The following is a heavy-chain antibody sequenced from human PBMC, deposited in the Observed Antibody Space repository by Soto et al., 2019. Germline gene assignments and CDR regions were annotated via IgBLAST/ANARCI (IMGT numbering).Heavy chain of an antibody. V-gene: IGHV3-7*04. CDR3: ERGGGNFDQ. CDR1: GFTLSGSW. Sequence: EVQLEESGGGLVQPGGSLRLTCAASGFTLSGSWMSWVRQAPGKGLEWVANVNQDGSDKYYVDSVKGIFTISRDKAKNSQYLQNNNLRAEKTAVYYWERGGGNFDQWGQGTLVTVSS. J-gene: IGHJ4*02. D-gene: IGHD3-16*01. CDR2: VNQDGSDK.